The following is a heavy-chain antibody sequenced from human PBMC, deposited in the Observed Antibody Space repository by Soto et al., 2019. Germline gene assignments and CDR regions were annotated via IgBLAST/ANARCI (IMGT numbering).Heavy chain of an antibody. J-gene: IGHJ6*02. CDR3: ARDRPRENYGGNYYYDMDV. V-gene: IGHV1-2*04. D-gene: IGHD4-17*01. Sequence: GPSVKVSCKASGYTFTGYYMHWVRQAPGQGLEWMGWINPNSGGTNYAQKFQGWVTMTRDTSISTAYMELSRLRSEDTAVYYCARDRPRENYGGNYYYDMDVWAQGTTVTVSS. CDR1: GYTFTGYY. CDR2: INPNSGGT.